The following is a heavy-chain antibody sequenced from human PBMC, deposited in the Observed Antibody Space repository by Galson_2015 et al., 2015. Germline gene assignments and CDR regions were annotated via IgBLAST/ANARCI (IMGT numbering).Heavy chain of an antibody. CDR3: VRDLNWNYGLDY. Sequence: SLRLSCAASGITFRNYVLNWVRQAPGKGLQWVSSITGSGNIIHYADSVKGRFTISRDNAKNSLDLQMNGLRVEDTAVYYCVRDLNWNYGLDYWGRGTLVTVSS. V-gene: IGHV3-48*03. D-gene: IGHD1-7*01. CDR1: GITFRNYV. J-gene: IGHJ4*02. CDR2: ITGSGNII.